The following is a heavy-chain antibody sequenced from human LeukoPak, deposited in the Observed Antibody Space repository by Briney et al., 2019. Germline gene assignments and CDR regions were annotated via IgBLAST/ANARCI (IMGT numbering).Heavy chain of an antibody. D-gene: IGHD3-10*01. J-gene: IGHJ5*02. CDR3: SKWRDYYCSGSSHWFDP. CDR2: ISGSGGSK. CDR1: GFTFSSYA. Sequence: GGSLRLSCAASGFTFSSYAMSWVRQAPGKGLEWVSGISGSGGSKDYADSVKGRFTISRENAKNTLYMQMNSLRAEDTAVYYSSKWRDYYCSGSSHWFDPGGQRTLVTVSA. V-gene: IGHV3-23*01.